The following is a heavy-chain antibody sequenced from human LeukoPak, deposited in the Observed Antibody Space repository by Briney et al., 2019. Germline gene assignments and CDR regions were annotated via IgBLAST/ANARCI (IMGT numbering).Heavy chain of an antibody. CDR3: ARDTTTDYCSSTSCYRVSYFDY. Sequence: SETLSLTCTVSGGSISSGGYYWSWIRQHPGKGLEWIGYIYYSGSTYYNPSLKSRVTISVDTSKNQFSLKPSSVTAADTAVYYCARDTTTDYCSSTSCYRVSYFDYWGQGTLVIVSS. CDR2: IYYSGST. CDR1: GGSISSGGYY. D-gene: IGHD2-2*01. J-gene: IGHJ4*02. V-gene: IGHV4-31*03.